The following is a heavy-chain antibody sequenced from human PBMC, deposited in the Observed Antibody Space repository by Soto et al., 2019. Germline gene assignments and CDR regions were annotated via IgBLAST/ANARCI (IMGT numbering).Heavy chain of an antibody. CDR1: GFSLSTSGAG. D-gene: IGHD3-10*01. V-gene: IGHV2-5*02. Sequence: QITLKESGPTLVKPTQTLTLTCSFSGFSLSTSGAGVGWIRQPPGKALEWLAVIYWDDDKRYSPSLNSRLTITKDTSKNQVVLTMTNMDPVGTAIYFCAHRRPWSSNWNSGWFDPWGQGTLVTVSS. CDR2: IYWDDDK. CDR3: AHRRPWSSNWNSGWFDP. J-gene: IGHJ5*02.